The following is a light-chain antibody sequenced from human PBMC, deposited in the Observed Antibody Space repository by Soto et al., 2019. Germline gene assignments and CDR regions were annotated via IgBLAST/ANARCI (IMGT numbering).Light chain of an antibody. CDR2: EVS. CDR1: SSDVGSYDH. CDR3: ISYTGSSTSYV. Sequence: QSVLTQPASVSGSPGQSITISCSGTSSDVGSYDHVAWYQRFPVKTPKLMIYEVSNRPSGVSSRFSGSKSGNTASLTISGLQPEDEADYYCISYTGSSTSYVFGSGTKVT. V-gene: IGLV2-14*01. J-gene: IGLJ1*01.